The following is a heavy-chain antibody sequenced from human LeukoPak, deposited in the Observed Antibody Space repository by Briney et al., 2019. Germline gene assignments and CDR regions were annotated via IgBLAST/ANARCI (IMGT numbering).Heavy chain of an antibody. CDR2: IYYSGST. Sequence: SQTLSLTCTVSGGSISSGSYYWSWIRQPAGKGLEWIGSIYYSGSTYYNPSLKSRVTISVDTSKNQFSLKLSSVTAADTAVYYCARYYGSGRDYFDYWGQGTLVTVSS. J-gene: IGHJ4*02. CDR1: GGSISSGSYY. CDR3: ARYYGSGRDYFDY. V-gene: IGHV4-39*01. D-gene: IGHD3-10*01.